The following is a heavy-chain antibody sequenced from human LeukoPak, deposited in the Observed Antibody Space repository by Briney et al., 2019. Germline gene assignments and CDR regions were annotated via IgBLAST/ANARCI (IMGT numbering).Heavy chain of an antibody. CDR1: GGSISSSSYY. CDR2: IYYSGST. D-gene: IGHD1-26*01. J-gene: IGHJ6*03. V-gene: IGHV4-39*07. Sequence: PSETLSLTCTVSGGSISSSSYYWGWIRQPPGKGLEWIGSIYYSGSTYYNPSLKSRVTISVDTSKNQFSLKLSSVTAADTAVYYCARKVGPTYYYYYYMDVWGKGTTVTVSS. CDR3: ARKVGPTYYYYYYMDV.